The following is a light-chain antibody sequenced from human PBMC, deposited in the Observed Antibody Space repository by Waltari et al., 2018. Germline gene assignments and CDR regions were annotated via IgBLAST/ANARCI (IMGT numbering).Light chain of an antibody. J-gene: IGLJ1*01. V-gene: IGLV2-14*01. Sequence: QSALTQPASVPGSPGQSITLSCPGTDSDVGAYNFVSWYRPHPGKAPHLIIYEVSERPPGISDRFSGSKSDNTASLTISGLQADDEAVYYCSSYTTSNAPGVFGTGTKVTVL. CDR3: SSYTTSNAPGV. CDR1: DSDVGAYNF. CDR2: EVS.